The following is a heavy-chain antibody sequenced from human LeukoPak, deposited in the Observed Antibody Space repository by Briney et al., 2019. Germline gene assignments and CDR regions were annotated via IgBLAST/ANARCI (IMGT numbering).Heavy chain of an antibody. D-gene: IGHD2-2*01. CDR1: GFTFSSYA. V-gene: IGHV3-23*01. CDR3: AKKGDIVVVPAALIDY. J-gene: IGHJ4*02. Sequence: PGGSLRLSCAASGFTFSSYAMSWVRQAPGKGLEWVSAISGSGGSTYYADSVKGRFTISRDNSKNTLYLQMNGLRAEDTAVYYCAKKGDIVVVPAALIDYWSQGTLVTVSS. CDR2: ISGSGGST.